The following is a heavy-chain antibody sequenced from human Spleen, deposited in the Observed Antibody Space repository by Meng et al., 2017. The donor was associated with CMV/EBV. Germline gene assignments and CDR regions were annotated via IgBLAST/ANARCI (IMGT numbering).Heavy chain of an antibody. J-gene: IGHJ4*02. CDR2: INEEGSEK. V-gene: IGHV3-7*01. Sequence: GESLKISCEASGFPFGAYALHWVRQAPGKGLEWVANINEEGSEKYYSDSVKGRFTISRGNAKNSLYLQMNSLRAEDSGVYYCARGRFCDYWGQGTPVTVSS. CDR3: ARGRFCDY. CDR1: GFPFGAYA.